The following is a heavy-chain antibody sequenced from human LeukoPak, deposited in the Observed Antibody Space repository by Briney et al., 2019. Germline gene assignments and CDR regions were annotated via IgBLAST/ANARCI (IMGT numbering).Heavy chain of an antibody. D-gene: IGHD5-12*01. CDR3: ARARDSGSAVHMDV. CDR1: GGTFSSYA. J-gene: IGHJ6*03. V-gene: IGHV1-69*05. CDR2: IIPIFGTA. Sequence: ASVKVSCKASGGTFSSYAISWVRQAPGQGLEWMGGIIPIFGTANYAQKFQGRVTITTDESTSTAYMELSSLRSEDTAVYYCARARDSGSAVHMDVWGKGTTVTVSS.